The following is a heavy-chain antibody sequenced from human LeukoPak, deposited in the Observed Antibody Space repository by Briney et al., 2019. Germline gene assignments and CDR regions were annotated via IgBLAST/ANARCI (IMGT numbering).Heavy chain of an antibody. J-gene: IGHJ4*02. D-gene: IGHD1-26*01. CDR1: GFTFSSYA. CDR2: ISGSGGST. CDR3: AKGRSGSYYKPIDY. V-gene: IGHV3-23*01. Sequence: PGGSLRLSCAASGFTFSSYAMSWVRQAPGKGLEWVSAISGSGGSTYYADSVKGRFTISRDNSKNTLYLQMNSLRAKDTAVYYCAKGRSGSYYKPIDYWGQGTLVTVSS.